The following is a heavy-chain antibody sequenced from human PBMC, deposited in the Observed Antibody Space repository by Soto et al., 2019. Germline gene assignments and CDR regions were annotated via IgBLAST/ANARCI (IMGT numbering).Heavy chain of an antibody. J-gene: IGHJ4*02. CDR3: ARGLYGYYAFDH. D-gene: IGHD4-17*01. CDR2: IYLSGSN. CDR1: GGSISSGDYY. V-gene: IGHV4-30-4*01. Sequence: PSETLSLTCTVSGGSISSGDYYWSWIRQPPGKGLEWIGYIYLSGSNYYNPSLKSRVSISEDTSNNHFSLKLSSVTAADTAVYYCARGLYGYYAFDHWGQGALVTVSS.